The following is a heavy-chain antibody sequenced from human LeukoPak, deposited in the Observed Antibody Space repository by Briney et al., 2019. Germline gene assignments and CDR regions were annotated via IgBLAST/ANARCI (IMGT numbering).Heavy chain of an antibody. J-gene: IGHJ4*02. CDR1: GFTFSSCW. V-gene: IGHV3-7*01. Sequence: GGSLRLSCAASGFTFSSCWMGWVRQAPGKGLEWVANIKPDGGETYYVDSVKGRFTISRDNAKNSLCLQMNSLRDEDTAVYYCAREGSGNYFYYFDNWGQGTLVTVSS. CDR2: IKPDGGET. D-gene: IGHD4-11*01. CDR3: AREGSGNYFYYFDN.